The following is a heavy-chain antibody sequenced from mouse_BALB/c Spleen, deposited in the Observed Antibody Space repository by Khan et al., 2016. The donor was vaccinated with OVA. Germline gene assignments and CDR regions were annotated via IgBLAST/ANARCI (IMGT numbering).Heavy chain of an antibody. D-gene: IGHD1-3*01. J-gene: IGHJ3*01. CDR2: FKSDGYYT. V-gene: IGHV5-6*01. Sequence: EVQRVESGGDLVRPGGSLKLSCVASGFTFSAYGMSWVRRSPERRLEWVETFKSDGYYTYYPDSLKGRFSIPRDKAKNTLDLQMRTLKSEATAMYYCASHLSGSFAYWGQGTLVTVSA. CDR3: ASHLSGSFAY. CDR1: GFTFSAYG.